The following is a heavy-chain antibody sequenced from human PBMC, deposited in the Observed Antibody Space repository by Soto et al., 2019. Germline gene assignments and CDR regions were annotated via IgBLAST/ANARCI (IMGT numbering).Heavy chain of an antibody. D-gene: IGHD6-13*01. J-gene: IGHJ5*02. CDR1: GGSISSGDYY. CDR3: ARGYSSFPNWCDP. CDR2: IYYSGST. V-gene: IGHV4-30-4*01. Sequence: SETLSLTCTVSGGSISSGDYYWSWIRQPPGKGLEWIGYIYYSGSTYYNPSLKSRVTISVDTSKNQFSLKLSSVTAADTAVYYCARGYSSFPNWCDPWGQGTLVNVSS.